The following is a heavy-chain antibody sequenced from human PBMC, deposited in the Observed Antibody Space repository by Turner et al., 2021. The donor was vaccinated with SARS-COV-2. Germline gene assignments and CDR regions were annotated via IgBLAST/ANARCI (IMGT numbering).Heavy chain of an antibody. Sequence: EVQLVESGGGLVQPGRSLRLSCTASGVTFGNYGMSWFRQAPGKGLDWVSFIRSKSYGGTTEYAASVKGRFTISRDDSKSIAYLQMNSLKTEDTAVYYCTGGIAGDSWGQGTLVTVSS. V-gene: IGHV3-49*03. CDR3: TGGIAGDS. D-gene: IGHD6-13*01. CDR2: IRSKSYGGTT. J-gene: IGHJ4*02. CDR1: GVTFGNYG.